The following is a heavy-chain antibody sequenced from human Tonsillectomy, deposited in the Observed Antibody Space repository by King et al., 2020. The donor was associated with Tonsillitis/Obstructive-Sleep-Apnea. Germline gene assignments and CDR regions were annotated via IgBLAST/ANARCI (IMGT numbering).Heavy chain of an antibody. D-gene: IGHD2-15*01. CDR1: GFTFSSYA. CDR3: AKMKDIVVVVAATRAAFDI. J-gene: IGHJ3*02. Sequence: VQLVESGGGLVQPGGSLRLSCAASGFTFSSYAMSWVRQAPGKGLEWVSAISGSVGSTYYADSVKGRFTISRDNSKNTLYLQMNSLRAEDTAVYYCAKMKDIVVVVAATRAAFDIWGQGTMVTVSS. CDR2: ISGSVGST. V-gene: IGHV3-23*04.